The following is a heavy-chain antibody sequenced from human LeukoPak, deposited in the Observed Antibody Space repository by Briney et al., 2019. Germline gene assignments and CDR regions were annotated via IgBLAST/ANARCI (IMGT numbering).Heavy chain of an antibody. CDR3: AANGGPFDY. Sequence: GGSLRLSCSASGFTFSHYAMEWVRQAPGKGLEYVSSISSDEDTTYYADSVKGRFTISRDNAKNSLYLQMNSLRAEDTAVYYCAANGGPFDYWGQGTLVTVSS. V-gene: IGHV3-64*04. CDR2: ISSDEDTT. CDR1: GFTFSHYA. D-gene: IGHD4-23*01. J-gene: IGHJ4*02.